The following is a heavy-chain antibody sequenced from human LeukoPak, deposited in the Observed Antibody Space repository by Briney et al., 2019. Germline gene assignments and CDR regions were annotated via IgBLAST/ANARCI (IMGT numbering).Heavy chain of an antibody. D-gene: IGHD3-16*01. J-gene: IGHJ4*02. CDR1: GGSISTYY. CDR3: ARFDASASYLDC. Sequence: SETLSLTCTVSGGSISTYYWSWIRQPPGKGLEWIGHIYYSGRTTYNPSLKSRVSISVDTSKNQFSLKLTSVTAADTAVYYCARFDASASYLDCWGQGTRVTLSS. CDR2: IYYSGRT. V-gene: IGHV4-59*01.